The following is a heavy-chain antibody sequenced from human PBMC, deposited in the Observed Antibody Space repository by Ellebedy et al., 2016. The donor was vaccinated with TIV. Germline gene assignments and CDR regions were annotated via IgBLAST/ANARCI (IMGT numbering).Heavy chain of an antibody. J-gene: IGHJ6*02. CDR1: GGTFSSYA. Sequence: AASVKVSCKASGGTFSSYAISWVRQAPGQGLEWMGGIIPIFGTANDAQKFQGRVTITADESTSTAYMELSSLRSEDTVVYYCARVGGPGIAAGGGMDVWGQGTTVTVSS. D-gene: IGHD6-13*01. CDR2: IIPIFGTA. CDR3: ARVGGPGIAAGGGMDV. V-gene: IGHV1-69*13.